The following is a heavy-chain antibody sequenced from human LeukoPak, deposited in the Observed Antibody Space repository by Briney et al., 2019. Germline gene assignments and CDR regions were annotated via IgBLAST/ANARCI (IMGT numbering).Heavy chain of an antibody. V-gene: IGHV4-59*01. Sequence: SETLSLTCTVSGGSISSYYWSWIRQPPGKGLEWIGYIYYSGSTNYNPSLKSRVTISVDTSKNQFSLKLSSVTAADTAVYHCAREPSGRDYYYGMDVWGQGTTVTVSS. CDR3: AREPSGRDYYYGMDV. CDR2: IYYSGST. J-gene: IGHJ6*02. CDR1: GGSISSYY.